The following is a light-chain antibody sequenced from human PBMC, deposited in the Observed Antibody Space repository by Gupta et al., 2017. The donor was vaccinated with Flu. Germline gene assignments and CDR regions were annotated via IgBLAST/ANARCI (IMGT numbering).Light chain of an antibody. CDR3: AAWDDSLSGLVV. Sequence: VTISCSGSISNIGSNFVYWYQQFPGTAPKLLIYRNNQRPSGVPDRFSGSKSGTSASLAISGLRSEDEADYYCAAWDDSLSGLVVFGGGTKLTVL. CDR2: RNN. J-gene: IGLJ2*01. V-gene: IGLV1-47*01. CDR1: ISNIGSNF.